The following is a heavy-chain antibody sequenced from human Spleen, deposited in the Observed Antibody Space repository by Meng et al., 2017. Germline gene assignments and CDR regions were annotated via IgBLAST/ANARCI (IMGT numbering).Heavy chain of an antibody. CDR3: ASETKSGGFDY. Sequence: ASVKVSCKVSGYTFSNYGISWVRQAPGQGLEWMGWINPKTGGTNYAQNFQGRVTMTRDTSINTAYMELSSLRSDDTAVYYCASETKSGGFDYWGQGTLVTVSS. D-gene: IGHD3-3*01. J-gene: IGHJ4*02. CDR1: GYTFSNYG. CDR2: INPKTGGT. V-gene: IGHV1-2*02.